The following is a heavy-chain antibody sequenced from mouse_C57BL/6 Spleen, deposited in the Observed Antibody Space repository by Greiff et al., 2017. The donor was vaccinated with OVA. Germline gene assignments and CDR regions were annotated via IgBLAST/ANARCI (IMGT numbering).Heavy chain of an antibody. V-gene: IGHV14-1*01. D-gene: IGHD2-4*01. CDR1: GFNIKDYY. Sequence: EVQLQQSGAELVRPGASVKLSCTASGFNIKDYYMHWVKQRPEQGLEWIGRFDPEDGDTEYAPKFQGKANMTADTSSNTAYLQLSSLTSEDTAVYYCTTHYEYEGIYVWGTGTTVTVSS. CDR2: FDPEDGDT. CDR3: TTHYEYEGIYV. J-gene: IGHJ1*03.